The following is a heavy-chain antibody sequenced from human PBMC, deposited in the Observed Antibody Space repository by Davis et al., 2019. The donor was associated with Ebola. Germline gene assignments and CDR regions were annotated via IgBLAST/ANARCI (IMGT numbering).Heavy chain of an antibody. CDR3: AKDLLWWSASDV. Sequence: GSLRLSCTASGFTSGCCAMNWVRQAPGKGLEWVSGIGSSSNGRHYADSVKGRFTISRDDSKNTVYLQMNSLRAEDTAVYYCAKDLLWWSASDVWGQGTTVTVSS. D-gene: IGHD2-21*01. V-gene: IGHV3-23*05. CDR1: GFTSGCCA. J-gene: IGHJ6*02. CDR2: IGSSSNGR.